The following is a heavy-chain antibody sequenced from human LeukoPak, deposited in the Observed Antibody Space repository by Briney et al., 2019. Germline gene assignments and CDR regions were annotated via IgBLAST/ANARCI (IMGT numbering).Heavy chain of an antibody. D-gene: IGHD2-2*02. V-gene: IGHV4-59*08. J-gene: IGHJ5*02. Sequence: PSETLSLTCTVSGGSISNYYWIWIRQPPGKGLEWIGYIYHSGSTNYNPSLKSRVTISVDTSKNQFSLKLSSVTAADTAVYYCARSIVVVPAAIHTPNWFDPWGQGTLVTVSS. CDR1: GGSISNYY. CDR2: IYHSGST. CDR3: ARSIVVVPAAIHTPNWFDP.